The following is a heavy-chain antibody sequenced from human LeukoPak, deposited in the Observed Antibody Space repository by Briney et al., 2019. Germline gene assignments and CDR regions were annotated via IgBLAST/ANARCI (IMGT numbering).Heavy chain of an antibody. CDR1: GYTFTGYY. V-gene: IGHV1-2*02. CDR3: ARDAVDIAVAGTFDY. D-gene: IGHD6-19*01. CDR2: INPNSGGT. J-gene: IGHJ4*02. Sequence: ASVKVSCKASGYTFTGYYMHWVRQAPGQGLEWMGWINPNSGGTNYAQKFQGRVTMTRDTSISTAYMELSRLRSDDTAVYYCARDAVDIAVAGTFDYWGQGTLVTASS.